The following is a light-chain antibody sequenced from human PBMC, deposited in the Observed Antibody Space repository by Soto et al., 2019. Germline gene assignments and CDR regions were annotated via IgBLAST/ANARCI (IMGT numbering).Light chain of an antibody. CDR3: HQYDSYWT. Sequence: DIQMTQSPSTLSASVGDRVTITCRASQSIRGLLAWYQHKPGKAPKLLIYKASTLETGVPSRFSGSGSGTDFTLTISSLQPDDFATYFCHQYDSYWTFGQGTKVEVK. CDR2: KAS. J-gene: IGKJ1*01. CDR1: QSIRGL. V-gene: IGKV1-5*03.